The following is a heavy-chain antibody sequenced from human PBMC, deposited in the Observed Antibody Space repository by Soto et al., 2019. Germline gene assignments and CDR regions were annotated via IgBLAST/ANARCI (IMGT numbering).Heavy chain of an antibody. Sequence: PGGSLRLSCAASGFTFSSYGMHWVRQAPGKGLEWVAVIWYDGSNKYYAESVKGRFTISRDNSKNTLYPQMNNLRAEDTAVYYCARDSHVGSGWQLTADYWGQGTLVTVSS. CDR2: IWYDGSNK. CDR3: ARDSHVGSGWQLTADY. CDR1: GFTFSSYG. D-gene: IGHD6-19*01. J-gene: IGHJ4*02. V-gene: IGHV3-33*01.